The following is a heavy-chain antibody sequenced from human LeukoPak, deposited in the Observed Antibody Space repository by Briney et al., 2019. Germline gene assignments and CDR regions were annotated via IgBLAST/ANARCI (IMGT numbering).Heavy chain of an antibody. CDR1: GGSIDSDY. CDR3: AKSYGSGSYGFDY. Sequence: PSETLSLTCTVSGGSIDSDYWSWIRQPAGKGLEWIGRIYTSGSTNYNPSLKSRVTISVDTSKSQSSVKLSSVTAADTAVYYCAKSYGSGSYGFDYWGQGILVTVSS. V-gene: IGHV4-4*07. J-gene: IGHJ4*02. D-gene: IGHD3-10*01. CDR2: IYTSGST.